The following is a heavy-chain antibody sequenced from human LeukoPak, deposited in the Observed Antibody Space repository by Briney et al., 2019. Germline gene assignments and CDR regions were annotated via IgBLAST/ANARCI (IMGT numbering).Heavy chain of an antibody. CDR1: GFTFTNYG. Sequence: GGSLRLACAASGFTFTNYGMHWVRQAPGKGLEWVAFMRYDGNNKYYADSVKGRFTVSRDNSKNTLYLRMNSLRAEDTAVYYCAKDQGGLLLDYWGQGTLVTVSS. J-gene: IGHJ4*02. V-gene: IGHV3-30*02. CDR2: MRYDGNNK. D-gene: IGHD2-21*01. CDR3: AKDQGGLLLDY.